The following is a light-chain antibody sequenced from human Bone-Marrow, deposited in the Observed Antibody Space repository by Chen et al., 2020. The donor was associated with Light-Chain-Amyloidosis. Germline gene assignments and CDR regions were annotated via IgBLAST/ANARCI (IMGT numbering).Light chain of an antibody. CDR2: RNN. J-gene: IGLJ3*02. CDR3: AAWDDSLSGWV. CDR1: SSNIGSNY. V-gene: IGLV1-47*01. Sequence: QSVLTQPPSASRTPGQRVTISCSGSSSNIGSNYVYWYQQLPGTAPKLLIYRNNQRPSGVPDRFSGCKSGTSASLASSGLRSEDEADYYCAAWDDSLSGWVFGGGTKLTVL.